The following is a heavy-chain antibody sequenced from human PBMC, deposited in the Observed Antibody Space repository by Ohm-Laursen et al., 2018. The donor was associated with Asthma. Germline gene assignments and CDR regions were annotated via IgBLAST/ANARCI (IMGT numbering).Heavy chain of an antibody. CDR1: GFDFNIYA. Sequence: SLRLSCAASGFDFNIYAMHWVRHVPGKGLEWVSGITALESSPYYADSMKGRFIITRDNSKNSVFLQINSLRPEDSAVYYCGKGHSGYNTNSCHYGVDVYGQGTTVTVSS. J-gene: IGHJ6*02. D-gene: IGHD5-24*01. CDR3: GKGHSGYNTNSCHYGVDV. V-gene: IGHV3-9*01. CDR2: ITALESSP.